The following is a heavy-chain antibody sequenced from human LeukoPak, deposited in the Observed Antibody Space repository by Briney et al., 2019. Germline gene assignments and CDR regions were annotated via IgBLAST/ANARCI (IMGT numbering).Heavy chain of an antibody. Sequence: AASVEVSCKASGYTFSVYYIHWLRQAPGQGLEWMGWVVPNSGGTNYAQKFRDRVTMTRDTSIDTAYMELSSLTYDDTAVYYCARGVLLQGRGAFDIWGQGTMVTVSS. V-gene: IGHV1-2*02. D-gene: IGHD2-15*01. CDR1: GYTFSVYY. J-gene: IGHJ3*02. CDR3: ARGVLLQGRGAFDI. CDR2: VVPNSGGT.